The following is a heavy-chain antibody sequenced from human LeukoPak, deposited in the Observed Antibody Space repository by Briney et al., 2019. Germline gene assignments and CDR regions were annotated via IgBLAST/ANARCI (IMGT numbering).Heavy chain of an antibody. Sequence: GGSLRLSCAASGFTFSTFAMIWVRQPPGKGLEWVSSIFPSGGEIHYADSVRGRFTISRDNSKSTLSLQMNSLRAEDTAIYYCATYRQVLLPFESWGQGTMVTVSS. D-gene: IGHD2/OR15-2a*01. CDR3: ATYRQVLLPFES. CDR2: IFPSGGEI. CDR1: GFTFSTFA. J-gene: IGHJ4*02. V-gene: IGHV3-23*01.